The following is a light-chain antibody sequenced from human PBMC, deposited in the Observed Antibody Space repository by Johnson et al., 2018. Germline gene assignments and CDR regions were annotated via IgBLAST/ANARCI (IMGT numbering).Light chain of an antibody. J-gene: IGLJ1*01. CDR3: GTWDSSLSAGNV. V-gene: IGLV1-51*02. Sequence: QSVLTQPPSVSAAPGQKVTISCSGSSPNIGNNYVSWYQQLPGTATKLLIYENNKRPSGIPDRFSGSKSGTSATLGITGLQTGDEADYYCGTWDSSLSAGNVFGTGTKVTVL. CDR1: SPNIGNNY. CDR2: ENN.